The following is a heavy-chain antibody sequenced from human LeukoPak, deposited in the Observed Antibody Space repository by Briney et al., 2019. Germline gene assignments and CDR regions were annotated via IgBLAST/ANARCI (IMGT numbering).Heavy chain of an antibody. CDR1: GFGFSSYW. Sequence: PGGSLRLPCEASGFGFSSYWMSWVRQAPGRGLEWVANIKQDGSEKNYVDSVKGRFTISRDNGNNLLYLQMNGLRDEDTAVYYCARVEPTASNDYWGQGTLVTVSS. V-gene: IGHV3-7*01. CDR3: ARVEPTASNDY. J-gene: IGHJ4*02. CDR2: IKQDGSEK. D-gene: IGHD1-1*01.